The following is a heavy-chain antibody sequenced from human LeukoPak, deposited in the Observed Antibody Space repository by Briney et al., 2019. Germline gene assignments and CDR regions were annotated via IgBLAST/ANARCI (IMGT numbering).Heavy chain of an antibody. Sequence: PGGSLRLSCAASGFTFSSYSMNWVRQAPGKGLEWVSSISSSSSYIYYADSVKGRFTISRDNAKNSLYLQMNSLRAEDTAVYYCARDSVGVSAFDIWGQGTMVTVSS. CDR3: ARDSVGVSAFDI. CDR2: ISSSSSYI. V-gene: IGHV3-21*01. D-gene: IGHD3-10*01. J-gene: IGHJ3*02. CDR1: GFTFSSYS.